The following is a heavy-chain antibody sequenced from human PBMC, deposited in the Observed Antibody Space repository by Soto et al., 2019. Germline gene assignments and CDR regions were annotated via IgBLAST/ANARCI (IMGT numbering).Heavy chain of an antibody. V-gene: IGHV1-69*02. J-gene: IGHJ4*02. CDR3: ARVNLYYFDY. CDR2: IIPNVGIT. D-gene: IGHD1-1*01. CDR1: GGTFSSYT. Sequence: SVKVSCKASGGTFSSYTISWVRQAPGQGLEWMGRIIPNVGITNYAQKFQGRVTMTTDKSTSTAYMELSSLRSEDTAVYYCARVNLYYFDYWGQGTLVTVSS.